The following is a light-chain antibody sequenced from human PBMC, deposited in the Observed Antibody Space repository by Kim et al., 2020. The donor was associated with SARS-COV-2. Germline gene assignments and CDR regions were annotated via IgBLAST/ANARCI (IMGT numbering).Light chain of an antibody. J-gene: IGLJ3*02. CDR3: QVWHSGSDQGGV. CDR1: NIGSKS. Sequence: SYELTQPPSVSVAPGETARITCGGDNIGSKSVHWYQQRPGQAPVLVIYFDSDRPSGIPERFSGSNSGNTATLTIRRVEAGDEADYYCQVWHSGSDQGGV. CDR2: FDS. V-gene: IGLV3-21*04.